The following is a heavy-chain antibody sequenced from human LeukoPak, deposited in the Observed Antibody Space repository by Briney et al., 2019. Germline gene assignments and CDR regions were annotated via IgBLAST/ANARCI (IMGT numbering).Heavy chain of an antibody. V-gene: IGHV1-8*01. D-gene: IGHD2-2*01. J-gene: IGHJ6*02. CDR3: ARGLCSSTSCYLHYYYYYGMDV. CDR1: GYTFTSYD. Sequence: VASVKVSCKASGYTFTSYDINWVRQATGQGLEWMGWMNPNSGNTGYAQKFQGRVTMTRNTSISTAYMELSSLRSEDTAVYYCARGLCSSTSCYLHYYYYYGMDVWGQGTTVTVSS. CDR2: MNPNSGNT.